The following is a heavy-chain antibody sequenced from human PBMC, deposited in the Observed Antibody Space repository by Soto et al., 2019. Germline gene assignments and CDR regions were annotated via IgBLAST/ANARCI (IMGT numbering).Heavy chain of an antibody. Sequence: GGSLRLSCAASGFTFSGSARHWVRQASGKGLEWVGRIRSKVNSYATAYAASVKGRFTISRDDSKNTAYLQMNSLKTEDTAVYYCTSSYYDRPYDAFDIWGQGTMVTVSS. J-gene: IGHJ3*02. CDR1: GFTFSGSA. D-gene: IGHD3-22*01. CDR2: IRSKVNSYAT. CDR3: TSSYYDRPYDAFDI. V-gene: IGHV3-73*01.